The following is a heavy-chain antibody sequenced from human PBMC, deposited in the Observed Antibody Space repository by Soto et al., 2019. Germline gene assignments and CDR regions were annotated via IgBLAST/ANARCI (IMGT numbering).Heavy chain of an antibody. J-gene: IGHJ6*02. V-gene: IGHV3-30-3*01. Sequence: QVQLVESGGGVVQPGRSLRLSCAASGFTFSSYAMHWVRQAPGKGLEWVAVISYDGSNKYYADSVKGRFTISRDNSKNTLYLQMNSLRAEDTAVYYCARERGDYYYGMDVWGQGTMVTVSS. CDR2: ISYDGSNK. CDR1: GFTFSSYA. CDR3: ARERGDYYYGMDV.